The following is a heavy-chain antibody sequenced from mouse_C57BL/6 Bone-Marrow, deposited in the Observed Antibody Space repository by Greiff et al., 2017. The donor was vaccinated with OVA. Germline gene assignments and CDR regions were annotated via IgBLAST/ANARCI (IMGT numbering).Heavy chain of an antibody. Sequence: VMLVESGAELARPGASVKLSCKASGYTFTSYGISWVKQRTGQGLEWIGEIYPRSGNTYYNEKFKGKATLTADKSSSTAYMELRSLTSEDSAVYFCARRGGSSFSYWYFDVWGTGTTVTVSS. D-gene: IGHD1-1*01. J-gene: IGHJ1*03. CDR3: ARRGGSSFSYWYFDV. CDR2: IYPRSGNT. CDR1: GYTFTSYG. V-gene: IGHV1-81*01.